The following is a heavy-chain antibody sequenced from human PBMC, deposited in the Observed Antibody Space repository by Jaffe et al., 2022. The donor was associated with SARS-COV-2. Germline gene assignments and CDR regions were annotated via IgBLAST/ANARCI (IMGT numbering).Heavy chain of an antibody. V-gene: IGHV3-49*03. CDR3: TTSSWYRAWFDP. CDR1: GFTFGDYA. CDR2: IRSKTYDGTT. J-gene: IGHJ5*02. Sequence: EVQVVESGGGLVQPGRSLRLSCTASGFTFGDYAMSWFRQAPGKGLEWVGFIRSKTYDGTTEYAASVKGRFTISRDDSKSIAYLQMNSLKTDDTAMYYCTTSSWYRAWFDPWGPGTLVTVSS. D-gene: IGHD6-13*01.